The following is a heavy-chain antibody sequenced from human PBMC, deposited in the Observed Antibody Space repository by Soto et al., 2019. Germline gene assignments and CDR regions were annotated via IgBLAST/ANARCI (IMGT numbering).Heavy chain of an antibody. J-gene: IGHJ4*02. CDR3: ARGDRYGSGAMDY. CDR2: IYSIGRT. Sequence: PSETLSLTCTVSGGSVSSGDYYWSWIRQPPGRGLEWLAYIYSIGRTNYNPSIKRRATTSVNTTKNQFSLNLSSVTAAETAVYYCARGDRYGSGAMDYGGQGTQVTV. D-gene: IGHD6-19*01. V-gene: IGHV4-61*08. CDR1: GGSVSSGDYY.